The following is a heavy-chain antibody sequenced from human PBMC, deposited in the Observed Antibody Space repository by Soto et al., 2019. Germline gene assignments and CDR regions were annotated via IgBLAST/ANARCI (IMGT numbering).Heavy chain of an antibody. J-gene: IGHJ6*02. D-gene: IGHD3-3*01. CDR3: ARRYYDFWSGYGDYGMDV. CDR1: GYTFSCYD. V-gene: IGHV1-8*01. CDR2: MNPNSGNT. Sequence: ASVEVYCKPSGYTFSCYDMKWLRQATGQGLEWMGWMNPNSGNTGYAQKFQGRVTMTRNTSISTAYMELSSLRSEDTAVYYCARRYYDFWSGYGDYGMDVWGQGTTVTVSS.